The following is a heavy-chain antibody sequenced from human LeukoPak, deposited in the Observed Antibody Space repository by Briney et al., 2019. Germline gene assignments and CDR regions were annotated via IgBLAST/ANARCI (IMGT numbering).Heavy chain of an antibody. D-gene: IGHD5-18*01. V-gene: IGHV4-59*01. CDR1: GGSISTYY. CDR2: IDYRGST. Sequence: SETLSLTCTVSGGSISTYYWSWIRQPPGKGLEWIAYIDYRGSTTYNPSLRSRVTISVDTSRNQFSLKLRSVTAADTAVYYCARSRSGYSYDHAAFEIWGQGTMVTVSS. J-gene: IGHJ3*02. CDR3: ARSRSGYSYDHAAFEI.